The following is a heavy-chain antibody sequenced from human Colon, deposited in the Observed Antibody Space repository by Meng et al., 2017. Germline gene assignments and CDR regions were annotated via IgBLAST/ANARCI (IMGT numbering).Heavy chain of an antibody. CDR2: IIPIFGTA. Sequence: SVKVSCKASGGTFSSYAISWVRQAPGQGLEWMGGIIPIFGTANYAQKFQGRVTITADKSTSTAYMELSSLRSEDTAVYYCASFPIVVVPAANGNYYYYGMDVWGQGNTV. CDR3: ASFPIVVVPAANGNYYYYGMDV. CDR1: GGTFSSYA. J-gene: IGHJ6*01. V-gene: IGHV1-69*06. D-gene: IGHD2-2*01.